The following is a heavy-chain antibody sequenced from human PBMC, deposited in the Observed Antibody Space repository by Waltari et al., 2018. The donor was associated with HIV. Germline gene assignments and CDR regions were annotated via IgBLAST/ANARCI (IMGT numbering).Heavy chain of an antibody. CDR2: VHTSGNS. CDR3: TNGGDINGSEFDY. CDR1: GGSITSGSSY. D-gene: IGHD3-10*01. J-gene: IGHJ4*02. V-gene: IGHV4-61*02. Sequence: QVRLQESGPGLVKPSQTLSLTCSVSGGSITSGSSYWSWIRQPAGKGLEWIGRVHTSGNSHYNPSLKSRVTISVDTSKNQLSLRMNSVTAADTAVYYCTNGGDINGSEFDYWGQGTLVTVSS.